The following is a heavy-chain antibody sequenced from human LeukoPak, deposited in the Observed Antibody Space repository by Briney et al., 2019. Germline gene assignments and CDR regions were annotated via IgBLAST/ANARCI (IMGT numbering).Heavy chain of an antibody. CDR3: AKLYAPAYAVDI. V-gene: IGHV3-23*01. CDR1: GFTFSRYF. J-gene: IGHJ3*02. Sequence: GGSLRLSCVASGFTFSRYFMSWVRQAPGKGLEWVSGISSSGGGRHYADSVKGHFTISRDNSKNTLFLEMNSLRGEDTAVYYCAKLYAPAYAVDIWGQGTMVTVSS. D-gene: IGHD2-2*01. CDR2: ISSSGGGR.